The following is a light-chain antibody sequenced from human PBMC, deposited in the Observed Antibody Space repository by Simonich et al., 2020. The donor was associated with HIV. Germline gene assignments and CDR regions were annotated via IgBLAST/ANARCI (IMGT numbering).Light chain of an antibody. Sequence: DIQMNQSPSTLSASVGDRVTINCRTSQSIRSWFAWYQQNQGKDPNRLIYKASSLESVVPSRFSGSGSGTEFTLTISSLQPDDFATYYCQQFNSFPLTFGQGTRLDIK. CDR3: QQFNSFPLT. CDR2: KAS. CDR1: QSIRSW. J-gene: IGKJ5*01. V-gene: IGKV1-5*03.